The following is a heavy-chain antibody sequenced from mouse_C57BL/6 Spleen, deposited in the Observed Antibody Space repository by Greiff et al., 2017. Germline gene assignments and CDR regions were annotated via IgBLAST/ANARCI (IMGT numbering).Heavy chain of an antibody. CDR3: TRLGLRRSFDY. V-gene: IGHV1-15*01. J-gene: IGHJ2*01. Sequence: QVQLKESGAELVRPGASVTLSCKASGYTFTDYEMHWVKQTPVHGLEWIGAIDPETGGTTYNQKFKGKATLTADKSSSTAYMELRILTSEDSAVYYCTRLGLRRSFDYWGQGTTLTVSS. CDR1: GYTFTDYE. CDR2: IDPETGGT. D-gene: IGHD2-4*01.